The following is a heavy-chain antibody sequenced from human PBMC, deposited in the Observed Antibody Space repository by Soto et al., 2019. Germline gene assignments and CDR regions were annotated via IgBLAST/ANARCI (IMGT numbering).Heavy chain of an antibody. V-gene: IGHV3-30-3*01. D-gene: IGHD6-19*01. CDR1: EFTFSSYT. J-gene: IGHJ4*02. CDR3: AKDPNSSGPLDY. CDR2: ISNDGGNT. Sequence: GGSLRLSCAASEFTFSSYTMYWVRQAPGKGLEWVAGISNDGGNTYYPDSVKGRFTISRDNSKNSLYLQMNSLRTEDTALYYCAKDPNSSGPLDYWGQGTLVTSPQ.